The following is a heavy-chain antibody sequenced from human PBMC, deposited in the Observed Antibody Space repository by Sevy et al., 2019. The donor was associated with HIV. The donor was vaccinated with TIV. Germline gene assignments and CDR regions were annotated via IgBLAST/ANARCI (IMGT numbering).Heavy chain of an antibody. CDR1: GGTFDTYS. J-gene: IGHJ3*02. CDR2: ITPFFRTA. CDR3: ARDRDIAFGGGDAFDI. V-gene: IGHV1-69*13. Sequence: ASVNVSCKTSGGTFDTYSISWLRQAPGQGLEWMGGITPFFRTANYAQKFQGRVTLTADESTGTAYMDLSSLRSEDSAVYYCARDRDIAFGGGDAFDIWGQGTMVTVSS. D-gene: IGHD3-16*01.